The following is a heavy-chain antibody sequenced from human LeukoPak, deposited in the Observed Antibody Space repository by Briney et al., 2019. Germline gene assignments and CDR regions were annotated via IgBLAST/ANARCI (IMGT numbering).Heavy chain of an antibody. J-gene: IGHJ4*02. V-gene: IGHV4-59*08. CDR1: GSFITSYY. CDR2: IYYSGST. CDR3: ARHPSGSYPDY. D-gene: IGHD1-26*01. Sequence: PSETLSLTCTVSGSFITSYYWTWIRQPTGKGPEWIGYIYYSGSTNYNPSLKSRVTISVDTSKNQFSLKLSSVTAADTAVYYCARHPSGSYPDYWGQGTLVTVSS.